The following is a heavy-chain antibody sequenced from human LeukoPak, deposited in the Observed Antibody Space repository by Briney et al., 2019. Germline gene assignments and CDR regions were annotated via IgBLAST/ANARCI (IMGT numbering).Heavy chain of an antibody. CDR3: VRGGSDYEYSGAS. J-gene: IGHJ5*02. CDR2: ISIDGRST. V-gene: IGHV3-74*01. Sequence: GRSLRLSCAASVFTFSSYWMHWIREASGKGLVCVSGISIDGRSTIYADSVEGRFTIPRDNGQNTVFLPMNSLRVQDTAVYYCVRGGSDYEYSGASWGQGTLVSVSS. D-gene: IGHD3-16*01. CDR1: VFTFSSYW.